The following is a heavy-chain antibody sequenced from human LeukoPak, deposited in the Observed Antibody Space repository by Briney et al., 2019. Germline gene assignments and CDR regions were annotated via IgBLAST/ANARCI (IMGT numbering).Heavy chain of an antibody. V-gene: IGHV3-23*01. CDR1: GFNFGSFA. CDR3: ARGPLRFLEWLLYDYYYGMDV. CDR2: IRDSDRNT. J-gene: IGHJ6*02. Sequence: GGSLRLSCAASGFNFGSFAMNWVRQVPGKGLEWVALIRDSDRNTYYTDSVKGRFTISRDNSKSTLHLQMDSLRAEDTAVYYCARGPLRFLEWLLYDYYYGMDVWGQGTTVTVSS. D-gene: IGHD3-3*01.